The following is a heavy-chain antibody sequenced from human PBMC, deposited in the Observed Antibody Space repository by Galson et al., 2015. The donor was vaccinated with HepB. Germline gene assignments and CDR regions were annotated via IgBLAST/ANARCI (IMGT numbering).Heavy chain of an antibody. D-gene: IGHD3-3*01. Sequence: SLRLSCAASGFTFSSYAMHWVRQAPGKGLEWVAVISYDGSNKYYADSVKGRFTISRDNSKNTLYLQMNSLRAEDTAVYYCARSDLRWSGYYIVYYYYGMDVWGQGTTVTVSS. CDR3: ARSDLRWSGYYIVYYYYGMDV. V-gene: IGHV3-30-3*01. CDR1: GFTFSSYA. J-gene: IGHJ6*02. CDR2: ISYDGSNK.